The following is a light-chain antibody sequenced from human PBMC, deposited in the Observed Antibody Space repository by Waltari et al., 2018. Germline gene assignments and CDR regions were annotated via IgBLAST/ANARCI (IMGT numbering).Light chain of an antibody. CDR3: QQYSNWLT. J-gene: IGKJ4*01. V-gene: IGKV3-15*01. CDR1: QTVSSR. Sequence: RVLTQSPATMSLSTGERATLSCTASQTVSSRFACHEHKPGQAPSLFIFGASSRATGIPDRFSGCGSVTDFTLTISSMEPEYFAVYYCQQYSNWLTFGGGTEVEIK. CDR2: GAS.